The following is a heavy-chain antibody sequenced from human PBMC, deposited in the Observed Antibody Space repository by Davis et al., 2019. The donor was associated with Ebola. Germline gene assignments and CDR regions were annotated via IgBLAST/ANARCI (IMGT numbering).Heavy chain of an antibody. CDR1: GYTFTGYY. CDR2: INPNSGGT. D-gene: IGHD4-17*01. J-gene: IGHJ4*02. CDR3: ASGTTVTTGFDN. V-gene: IGHV1-2*06. Sequence: AASVKVSCKASGYTFTGYYMHWVRQAPGQGLEWMGRINPNSGGTNFAQRFQGRVTMTRDTSISTAYMELSRLRSDDTAVYYCASGTTVTTGFDNWGQGTLVTVSS.